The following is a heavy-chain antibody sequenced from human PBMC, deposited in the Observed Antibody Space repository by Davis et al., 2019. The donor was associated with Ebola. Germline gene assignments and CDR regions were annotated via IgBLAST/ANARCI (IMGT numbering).Heavy chain of an antibody. J-gene: IGHJ6*02. CDR1: GYTFTSYA. D-gene: IGHD3-10*01. CDR2: INAGNGNT. Sequence: ASVKVSCKVSGYTFTSYAMHWVRQAPGQRLEWMGWINAGNGNTKYSQKFQGRVTITRDTSASTAYMELSSLRSEDTAVYYCARMNSWKGSGSYYYYYYYGMDVWGQGTTVTVSS. CDR3: ARMNSWKGSGSYYYYYYYGMDV. V-gene: IGHV1-3*01.